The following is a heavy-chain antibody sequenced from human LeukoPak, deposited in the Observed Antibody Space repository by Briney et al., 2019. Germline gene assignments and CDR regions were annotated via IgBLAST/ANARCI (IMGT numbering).Heavy chain of an antibody. J-gene: IGHJ4*02. CDR1: GFTFSSYG. D-gene: IGHD3-22*01. V-gene: IGHV3-30*02. CDR3: AREITEDYDSSGYNDY. CDR2: IRYDGSNK. Sequence: PGGSLRLSCAASGFTFSSYGMHWVRQAPGKGLEWVAFIRYDGSNKYYADSVKGRFTISRDNSKNTLYLQMNSLRAEDTAVYYCAREITEDYDSSGYNDYWGQGTLVTVSS.